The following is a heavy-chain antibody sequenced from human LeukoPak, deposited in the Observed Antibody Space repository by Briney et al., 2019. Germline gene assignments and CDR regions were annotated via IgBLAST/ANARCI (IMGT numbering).Heavy chain of an antibody. CDR2: ISWDGGST. J-gene: IGHJ4*02. V-gene: IGHV3-43D*04. CDR1: GFTFDDYA. D-gene: IGHD3-22*01. CDR3: AKDAYYYDSSGYYDY. Sequence: GGSLRLSCAASGFTFDDYAMHWVRHAPGKGLEWVSLISWDGGSTYYADSVKGRFTISGDNSKNSLYLQMNSLRAEDTALYYCAKDAYYYDSSGYYDYWGQGTLVTVSS.